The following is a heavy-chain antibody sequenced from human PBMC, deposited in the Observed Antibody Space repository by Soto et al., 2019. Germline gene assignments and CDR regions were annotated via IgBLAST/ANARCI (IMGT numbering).Heavy chain of an antibody. J-gene: IGHJ4*02. CDR3: ARNEADIVLMVYANPLDY. Sequence: ASVKVSCKASGYTFTSYGISWVRQAPGQGLEWMGWISAYNGNTNYAQKLQGRVTMTTDTSTSTAYMELRSLRSDDTAVYYCARNEADIVLMVYANPLDYWGQGTLVTVSS. CDR1: GYTFTSYG. V-gene: IGHV1-18*04. CDR2: ISAYNGNT. D-gene: IGHD2-8*01.